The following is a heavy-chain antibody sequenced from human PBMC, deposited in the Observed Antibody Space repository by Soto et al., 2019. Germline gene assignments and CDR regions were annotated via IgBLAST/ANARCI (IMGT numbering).Heavy chain of an antibody. CDR1: GFTFSSYA. Sequence: PGGSLRLSCGASGFTFSSYAMHWVRQAPGKGLEWVAVISYDGSNKYYADSVKGRFTISRDNSKNTLYLQMNSLRAEDTAVYYCARGYYDSSGYPRAFDIWGQGTMVTVSS. J-gene: IGHJ3*02. CDR2: ISYDGSNK. V-gene: IGHV3-30-3*01. CDR3: ARGYYDSSGYPRAFDI. D-gene: IGHD3-22*01.